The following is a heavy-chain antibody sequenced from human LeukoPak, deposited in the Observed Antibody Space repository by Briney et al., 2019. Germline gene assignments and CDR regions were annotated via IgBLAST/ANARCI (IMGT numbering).Heavy chain of an antibody. CDR2: IKQDGTEK. Sequence: PGRSLRLSCAASVFTFSVFCMRWVRQSPEKGLEWVANIKQDGTEKYYVDSVKGGFPISRDNVTSSLYLQMNSVGAEDTGVYYCARGDFYGSGTSFIDAFDIWGQGTLVTVSS. V-gene: IGHV3-7*01. CDR1: VFTFSVFC. D-gene: IGHD3-10*01. J-gene: IGHJ3*02. CDR3: ARGDFYGSGTSFIDAFDI.